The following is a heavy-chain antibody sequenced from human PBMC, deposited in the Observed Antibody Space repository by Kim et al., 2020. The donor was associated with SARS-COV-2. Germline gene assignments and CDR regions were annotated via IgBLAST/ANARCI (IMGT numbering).Heavy chain of an antibody. Sequence: SETLSLTCAVYGGSFSGYYWSWIRQPPGKGLEWIGEINHSGSTNYNPSLKSRVTISVDTSKNQFSLKLSSVTAADTAVYYCARGQWIQLWSNYYYYGMDV. V-gene: IGHV4-34*01. CDR1: GGSFSGYY. CDR3: ARGQWIQLWSNYYYYGMDV. CDR2: INHSGST. D-gene: IGHD5-18*01. J-gene: IGHJ6*01.